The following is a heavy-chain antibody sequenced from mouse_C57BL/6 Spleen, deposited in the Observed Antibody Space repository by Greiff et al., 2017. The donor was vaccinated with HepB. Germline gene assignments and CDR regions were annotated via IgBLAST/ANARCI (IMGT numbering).Heavy chain of an antibody. CDR2: IDPNSGGT. D-gene: IGHD2-4*01. CDR3: ASAGLRLEGPAY. CDR1: GYTFTSYW. J-gene: IGHJ3*01. Sequence: VKLQQPGAELVKPGASVKLSCKASGYTFTSYWMHWVKQRPGRGLEWIGRIDPNSGGTKYNEKFKSKATLTVDKPSSTAYMQLSSLTSEDSAVYYCASAGLRLEGPAYWGQGTLVTVSA. V-gene: IGHV1-72*01.